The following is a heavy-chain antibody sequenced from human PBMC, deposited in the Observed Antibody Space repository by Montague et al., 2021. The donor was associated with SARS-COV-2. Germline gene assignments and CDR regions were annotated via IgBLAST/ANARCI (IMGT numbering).Heavy chain of an antibody. CDR1: GFTFSSYG. V-gene: IGHV3-33*01. CDR3: ARDFGILTGTAPEDY. D-gene: IGHD3-9*01. Sequence: SRRLSCAASGFTFSSYGMHWVHQAPGKGLEWVAVIWYDGSNKYYADSVKGRFTISRDNSKNTLYLQMNSLRAEDTAVYYCARDFGILTGTAPEDYWGQGTLVTVSS. J-gene: IGHJ4*02. CDR2: IWYDGSNK.